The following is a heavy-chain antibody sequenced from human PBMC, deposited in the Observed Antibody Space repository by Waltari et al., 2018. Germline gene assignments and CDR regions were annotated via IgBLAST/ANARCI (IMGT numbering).Heavy chain of an antibody. CDR2: LYYGGST. CDR1: GGSISSSTYY. V-gene: IGHV4-39*01. CDR3: ATTDLINFDY. Sequence: QLQLQESGPGLLKPSETLSVTCTVSGGSISSSTYYWAWIRQPPGKGLEWVGSLYYGGSTYFNPSLKSRVTISVDTSKNQFSLKMTSVTAADTAVYYCATTDLINFDYWGQGTLVTVSS. J-gene: IGHJ4*02.